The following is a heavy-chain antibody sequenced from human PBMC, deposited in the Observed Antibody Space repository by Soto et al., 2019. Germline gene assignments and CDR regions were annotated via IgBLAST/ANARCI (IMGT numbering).Heavy chain of an antibody. V-gene: IGHV4-59*08. D-gene: IGHD3-22*01. CDR2: IYYSGST. J-gene: IGHJ4*02. CDR3: ARRDGYYDSSGYYYVFDY. CDR1: GGSISSYY. Sequence: PSETLSLTCTVSGGSISSYYWSWIRQPPGKGLEWIGYIYYSGSTNYNPSLKSRVTISVDTSKNQFSLKLSSVTAADTAVYYCARRDGYYDSSGYYYVFDYWGQGTLVPVSS.